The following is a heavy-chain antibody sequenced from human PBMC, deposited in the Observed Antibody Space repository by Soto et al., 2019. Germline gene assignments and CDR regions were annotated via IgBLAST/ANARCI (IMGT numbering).Heavy chain of an antibody. J-gene: IGHJ6*02. D-gene: IGHD6-6*01. CDR1: GFTFSIYA. Sequence: PGGSLRLSCAASGFTFSIYAMSWVRHAPGKGLEWVSAISGSGGSTYYADSVKGRFTISRDNSKNTLYLQMNSLRAEDTAVYYCASHSSSSYYYYYGMDVWGQGTTVTVSS. V-gene: IGHV3-23*01. CDR2: ISGSGGST. CDR3: ASHSSSSYYYYYGMDV.